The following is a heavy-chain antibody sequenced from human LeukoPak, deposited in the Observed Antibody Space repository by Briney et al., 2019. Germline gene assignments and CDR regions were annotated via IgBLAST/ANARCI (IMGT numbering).Heavy chain of an antibody. Sequence: GGSLRLSCAASGFTFSSYAMSWVRQAPGKGLEWVANIKQDGSEKYYVDSVKGRFTISRDNAKNSLYLQMNSLRAEDTAVYYCARRVTIFGVATEYNWFDPWGQGTLVTVSS. CDR3: ARRVTIFGVATEYNWFDP. J-gene: IGHJ5*02. D-gene: IGHD3-3*01. CDR1: GFTFSSYA. V-gene: IGHV3-7*01. CDR2: IKQDGSEK.